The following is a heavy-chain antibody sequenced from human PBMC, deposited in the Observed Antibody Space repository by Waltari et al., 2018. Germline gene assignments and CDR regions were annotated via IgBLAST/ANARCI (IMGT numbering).Heavy chain of an antibody. V-gene: IGHV4-59*01. CDR2: IYYTGST. CDR3: ARGGGGDWEWFDP. Sequence: QVQLQESGPSLLKPSETLSLICTVSGFSIRVFYWSWVRQPPGKGLDWIGYIYYTGSTNFNPALKSRVTMSVDTAKNQFSLKLSSVTAADTAFYYCARGGGGDWEWFDPWGQGTLVTVSS. CDR1: GFSIRVFY. J-gene: IGHJ5*02. D-gene: IGHD2-21*02.